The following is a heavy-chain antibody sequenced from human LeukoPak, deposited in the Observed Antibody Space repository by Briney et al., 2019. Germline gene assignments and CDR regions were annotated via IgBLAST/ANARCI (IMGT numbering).Heavy chain of an antibody. V-gene: IGHV3-23*01. CDR2: ISGSGDIT. D-gene: IGHD2-15*01. CDR1: GFTFSGYA. J-gene: IGHJ4*02. Sequence: HPGGSLRLSCAASGFTFSGYAMSWVRQAPGRGLGWVSTISGSGDITYYADSVKGRLTISRDNSKNTLYLQMNSLRAEDTAVYYCAKDRRSGGSCSDYWGQGTLVTVSS. CDR3: AKDRRSGGSCSDY.